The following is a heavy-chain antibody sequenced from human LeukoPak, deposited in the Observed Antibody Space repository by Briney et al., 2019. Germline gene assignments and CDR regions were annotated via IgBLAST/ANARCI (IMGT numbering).Heavy chain of an antibody. J-gene: IGHJ4*02. CDR3: ARGVEPLAANTLAY. V-gene: IGHV3-53*01. Sequence: PVGSLRLSCAASGFTVTTNDMTWVRQAPGKGLEWMSVLYSDGNTKYADSVQGRFTISRDNSKNTLYLEMNSLSPDDTAVYYCARGVEPLAANTLAYWGQGTLVTVSS. CDR1: GFTVTTND. CDR2: LYSDGNT. D-gene: IGHD1-14*01.